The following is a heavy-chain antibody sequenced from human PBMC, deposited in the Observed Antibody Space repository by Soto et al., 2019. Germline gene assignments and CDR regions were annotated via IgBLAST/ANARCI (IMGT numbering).Heavy chain of an antibody. D-gene: IGHD1-1*01. CDR2: IYHSGST. J-gene: IGHJ4*02. CDR3: ARAKEGNTNTYYFDY. Sequence: QVQLQASGPGLVKPSGTLSLTCAVSGGSISSSNWWSWVRQPPGKGLEWIGEIYHSGSTNYNPSLKSRVTISVDKSKTQCSLKLSSVTAADTAVYYCARAKEGNTNTYYFDYWGQGTLVTVSS. CDR1: GGSISSSNW. V-gene: IGHV4-4*02.